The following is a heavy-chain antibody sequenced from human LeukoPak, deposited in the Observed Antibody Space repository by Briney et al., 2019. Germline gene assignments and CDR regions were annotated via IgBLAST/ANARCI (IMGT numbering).Heavy chain of an antibody. CDR3: AKAGPDPGHHFDY. V-gene: IGHV3-33*06. CDR1: GFTFSSYG. J-gene: IGHJ4*02. D-gene: IGHD1-1*01. Sequence: GGSLRLSCAASGFTFSSYGMHWVRQAPGKGLEWVAVIWYDGSNKYYADSVKGRFTISRDNSKNTVYLQMNSLRAEDTALYYCAKAGPDPGHHFDYWGQGTLVTVSS. CDR2: IWYDGSNK.